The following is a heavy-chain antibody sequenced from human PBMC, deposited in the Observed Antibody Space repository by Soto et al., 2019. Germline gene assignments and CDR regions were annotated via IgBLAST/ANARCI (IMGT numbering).Heavy chain of an antibody. V-gene: IGHV3-23*01. CDR3: EKLKLDYSGLDV. CDR1: GVTFSSYG. D-gene: IGHD3-10*01. J-gene: IGHJ6*02. Sequence: GSLRLSCAASGVTFSSYGMNWVRQAPGKGLEWVSSISGSGDSTYYADSVKGRLNIYRDNSKNTLYLQMNSLRAEDKDLYYCEKLKLDYSGLDVWGQGNTVTVS. CDR2: ISGSGDST.